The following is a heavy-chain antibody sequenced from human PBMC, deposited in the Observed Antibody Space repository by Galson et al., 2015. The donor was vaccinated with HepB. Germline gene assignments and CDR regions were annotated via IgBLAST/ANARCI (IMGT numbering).Heavy chain of an antibody. V-gene: IGHV3-21*01. D-gene: IGHD1-26*01. J-gene: IGHJ4*02. Sequence: SLRLSCAASGFTFNRYNMNWVRQAPGMGLEWVSSISSTSDYLYYADSVKGRFTISRDNAKNSLYLQMNSLRAEDTAVYYCARTYGTYIRSLDYWGQGTLVTVSA. CDR3: ARTYGTYIRSLDY. CDR2: ISSTSDYL. CDR1: GFTFNRYN.